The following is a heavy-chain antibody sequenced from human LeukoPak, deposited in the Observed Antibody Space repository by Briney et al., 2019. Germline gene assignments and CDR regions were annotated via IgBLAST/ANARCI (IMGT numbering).Heavy chain of an antibody. CDR3: ARLDSRATSIYFDL. D-gene: IGHD3-22*01. CDR1: GFTFSSYW. J-gene: IGHJ2*01. Sequence: GGSLRLSCAASGFTFSSYWMSWVRQAPGKGLEWAANIKQDGSEKYYVDSVKGRFTISRDNAKKSLYLQMNSLRAEDTAVYYCARLDSRATSIYFDLWGRGTLVTVSS. V-gene: IGHV3-7*01. CDR2: IKQDGSEK.